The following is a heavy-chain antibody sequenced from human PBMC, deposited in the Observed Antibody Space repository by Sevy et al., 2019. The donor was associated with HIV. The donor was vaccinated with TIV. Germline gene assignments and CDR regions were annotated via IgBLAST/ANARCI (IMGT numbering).Heavy chain of an antibody. V-gene: IGHV3-7*03. J-gene: IGHJ4*02. CDR3: AREGCTKPHDY. Sequence: GGSLRLSCAASGFTFSDYFMGWVRQAPGKGLEWVANIKQDGSQKNYVDSVKGRFTISRDNAKNSLYLQMNNLRPEDTAVYYCAREGCTKPHDYWGQGTLVTVSS. CDR1: GFTFSDYF. D-gene: IGHD2-8*01. CDR2: IKQDGSQK.